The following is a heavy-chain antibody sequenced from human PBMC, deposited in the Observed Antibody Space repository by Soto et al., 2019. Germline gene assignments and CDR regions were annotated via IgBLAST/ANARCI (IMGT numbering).Heavy chain of an antibody. D-gene: IGHD3-16*02. J-gene: IGHJ4*02. V-gene: IGHV3-23*01. Sequence: EARLLESGGGLVKPGGSLRLSCATSGLTFSHYAMSWVRQAPGRGLEWVSSMSGSSSTTYYPDSVRGRFTISRDRSKNTLDLQMRCLRAEDTALYYCGKNQERDLPRVIDFWGQGTLVTVSS. CDR3: GKNQERDLPRVIDF. CDR1: GLTFSHYA. CDR2: MSGSSSTT.